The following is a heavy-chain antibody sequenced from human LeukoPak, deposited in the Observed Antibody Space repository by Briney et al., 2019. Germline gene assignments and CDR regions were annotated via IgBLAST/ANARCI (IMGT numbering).Heavy chain of an antibody. J-gene: IGHJ5*02. V-gene: IGHV3-23*01. Sequence: PGGSLRLSCAASGFTFSSYGMSWVRQAPGKGLEWVSAISGSGGSTYYADSVKGRFTISRDNAKNSLYLQMNSLRAEDTAVYYCARPVPSRLGWFDPWGQGTLVTVSS. D-gene: IGHD1-1*01. CDR2: ISGSGGST. CDR1: GFTFSSYG. CDR3: ARPVPSRLGWFDP.